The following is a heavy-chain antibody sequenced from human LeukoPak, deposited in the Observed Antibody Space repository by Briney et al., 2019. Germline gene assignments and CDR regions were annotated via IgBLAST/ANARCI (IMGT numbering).Heavy chain of an antibody. CDR2: IYYSGST. CDR3: ASGGHPQGDGWFDP. V-gene: IGHV4-59*01. Sequence: PSETLSLTCTVSGGSISSYYWSWIRQPPGKGLEWIGYIYYSGSTNYNPSLKSRVTISVDTSKNQFSLKLSSVTAADTAVYYCASGGHPQGDGWFDPWGQGTLVTVSS. J-gene: IGHJ5*02. D-gene: IGHD5-24*01. CDR1: GGSISSYY.